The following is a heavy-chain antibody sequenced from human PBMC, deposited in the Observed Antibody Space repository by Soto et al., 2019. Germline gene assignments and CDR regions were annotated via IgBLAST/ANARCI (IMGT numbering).Heavy chain of an antibody. CDR3: AIWSNWNPLYYRGMDV. CDR2: IIPLHNTS. CDR1: GGAFTNYS. D-gene: IGHD1-20*01. V-gene: IGHV1-69*08. J-gene: IGHJ6*02. Sequence: ASVKVSCKVSGGAFTNYSLNWVRHAPGQGLEWLGGIIPLHNTSNYSLKLLGRGSVTADISSNTVYMHLSGLTSDDTATYYCAIWSNWNPLYYRGMDVWGQGTTVTVSS.